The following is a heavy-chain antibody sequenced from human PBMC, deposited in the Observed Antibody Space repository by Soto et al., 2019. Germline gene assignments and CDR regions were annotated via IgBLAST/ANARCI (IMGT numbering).Heavy chain of an antibody. Sequence: QVQLVESVGGVVQPGRSLRLSCAASGFTFSSYAMHWVRQAPGKGLEWVAVISYDGSNKYYADSVKGRFTISRDNSKNTLYLQMNSLRAEDTAVYYCARDYNGGYSYGLFDYWGQGTLVTVSS. D-gene: IGHD5-18*01. CDR2: ISYDGSNK. J-gene: IGHJ4*02. CDR3: ARDYNGGYSYGLFDY. CDR1: GFTFSSYA. V-gene: IGHV3-30-3*01.